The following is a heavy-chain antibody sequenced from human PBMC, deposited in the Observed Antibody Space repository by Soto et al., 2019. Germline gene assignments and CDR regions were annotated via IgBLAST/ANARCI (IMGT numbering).Heavy chain of an antibody. J-gene: IGHJ4*02. CDR3: ARLVLLWFGEFVHFDY. CDR2: ISAYNGNT. Sequence: QVQLVQSGAEVKKPGASVKVSCKASGYTFTSYGISWVRQAPGQGLEWMGWISAYNGNTNYAQKLQGRVTMTTDTSTSTAYMELRSLRSDDTGLYYCARLVLLWFGEFVHFDYWGQGTLVTVSS. CDR1: GYTFTSYG. V-gene: IGHV1-18*01. D-gene: IGHD3-10*01.